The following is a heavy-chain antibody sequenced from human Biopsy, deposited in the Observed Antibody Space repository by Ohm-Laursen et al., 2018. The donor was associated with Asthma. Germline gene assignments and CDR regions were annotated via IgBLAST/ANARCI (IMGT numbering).Heavy chain of an antibody. CDR2: IIPIFGIA. D-gene: IGHD6-19*01. CDR3: AREMRAGRGNAFDI. Sequence: SSVKVSCKASGGTFSSYAISWVRQAPGQGLEWMGGIIPIFGIANYAQKFQGRVTITADKSTSTAYMELSSLRSEDTAVHYCAREMRAGRGNAFDIWGQGTMVTVSS. CDR1: GGTFSSYA. V-gene: IGHV1-69*17. J-gene: IGHJ3*02.